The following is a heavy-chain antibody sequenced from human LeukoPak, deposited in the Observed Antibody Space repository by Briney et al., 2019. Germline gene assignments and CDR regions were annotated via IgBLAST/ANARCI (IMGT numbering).Heavy chain of an antibody. CDR1: GYTFTGYY. D-gene: IGHD5-18*01. J-gene: IGHJ4*02. CDR3: AQGRYSYGIGY. Sequence: ASVKVSCKASGYTFTGYYMHWVRQAPEQGLEWMGWINPSSGGTNYAQKFQGRVTMTRDTSISTAYMELSRLRSDDTAVYYCAQGRYSYGIGYWGQGTLVTVSS. V-gene: IGHV1-2*02. CDR2: INPSSGGT.